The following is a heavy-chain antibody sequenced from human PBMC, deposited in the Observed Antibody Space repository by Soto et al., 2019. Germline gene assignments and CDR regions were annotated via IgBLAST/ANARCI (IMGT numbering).Heavy chain of an antibody. CDR1: GVSISSHDW. CDR3: ATRDRRRLY. Sequence: QVQLQESGPGLVKPSGTLSLTCAVSGVSISSHDWWTWVRQPPGKGLEWIGESHQSGNTNYNSSLGSRVTISVDKSKNQFSLKLSSVTVADTDVYYCATRDRRRLYWGQGTLVTVSS. J-gene: IGHJ4*02. CDR2: SHQSGNT. V-gene: IGHV4-4*02. D-gene: IGHD3-22*01.